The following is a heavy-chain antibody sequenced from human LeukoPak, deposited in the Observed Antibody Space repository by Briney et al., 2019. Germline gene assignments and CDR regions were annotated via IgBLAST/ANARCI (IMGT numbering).Heavy chain of an antibody. CDR1: GFTHSSCG. J-gene: IGHJ4*02. CDR2: ITYDGITT. Sequence: PGGSLRLSCGASGFTHSSCGVHWVRGAPGKGLEWVTVITYDGITTYFDDSVKGRFTISRDTSKSMLYLQMNSLRPEDTAVYYCVKEQSSGNYRAADFWGQGTLVTVSS. CDR3: VKEQSSGNYRAADF. V-gene: IGHV3-30*18. D-gene: IGHD3-10*01.